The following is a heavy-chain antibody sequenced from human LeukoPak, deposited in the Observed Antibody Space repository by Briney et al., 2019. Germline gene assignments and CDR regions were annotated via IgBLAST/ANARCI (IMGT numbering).Heavy chain of an antibody. CDR1: GHSISNYY. J-gene: IGHJ6*03. Sequence: PSETLSLTCTVSGHSISNYYWNWIRQPAGKGLECIGRIYSSGNTNYDPSLKSRVTMSIDTSKNQFSLNLTSVTAADTAVYYCARVARSFYYYYMDVWGKGTTVTVSS. CDR2: IYSSGNT. V-gene: IGHV4-4*07. CDR3: ARVARSFYYYYMDV.